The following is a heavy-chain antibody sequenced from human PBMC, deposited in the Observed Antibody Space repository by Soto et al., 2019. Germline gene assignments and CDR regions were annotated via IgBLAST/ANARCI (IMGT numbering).Heavy chain of an antibody. CDR2: INPNSGGT. V-gene: IGHV1-2*02. D-gene: IGHD2-15*01. CDR3: ARAPPERYCSGGSCFIDY. Sequence: GASVKVSCKASGYTFTGYYMHWVRQAPGQGLEWMGWINPNSGGTNYAQKVQGRVTMTRDTSISTAYMELSRLRSDDTAVYYCARAPPERYCSGGSCFIDYWGQGTLVTVSS. J-gene: IGHJ4*02. CDR1: GYTFTGYY.